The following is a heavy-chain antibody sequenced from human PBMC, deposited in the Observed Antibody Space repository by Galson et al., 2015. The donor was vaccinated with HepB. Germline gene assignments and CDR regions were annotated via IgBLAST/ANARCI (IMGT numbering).Heavy chain of an antibody. CDR1: GFTFSSYG. J-gene: IGHJ4*02. V-gene: IGHV3-33*08. D-gene: IGHD3-22*01. CDR2: IWYDRSNK. CDR3: ARDGLQHNYYYDSSGYRGAIGY. Sequence: SLRLSCAASGFTFSSYGMHWVRQAPGKGLEWVAVIWYDRSNKYYADSVKGRFTISRDNSKNTLYLQMNSLRAEDTAVYYCARDGLQHNYYYDSSGYRGAIGYWGQGALVTVSS.